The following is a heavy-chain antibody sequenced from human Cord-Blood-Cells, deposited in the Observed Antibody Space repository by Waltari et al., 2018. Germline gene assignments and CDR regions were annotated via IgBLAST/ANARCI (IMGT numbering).Heavy chain of an antibody. J-gene: IGHJ4*02. CDR2: IYYSGST. CDR3: ARVTGTRGY. D-gene: IGHD1-7*01. V-gene: IGHV4-59*11. CDR1: GGSISSHY. Sequence: QVQLQESGPGLVKPSETLSLTCTVSGGSISSHYWSWIRQPPGKGLEWIWYIYYSGSTNYSPSLKSRVTRSVDTSKNRFSLKLSSVTAADTAVYYCARVTGTRGYWGQGTLVTVSS.